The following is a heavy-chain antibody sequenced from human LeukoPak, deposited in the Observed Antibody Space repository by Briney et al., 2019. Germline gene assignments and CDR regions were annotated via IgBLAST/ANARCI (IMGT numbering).Heavy chain of an antibody. D-gene: IGHD6-19*01. CDR2: ISAYNANT. CDR1: GYTFTSFG. Sequence: ASLKLSCKASGYTFTSFGISWVRQAPGQGLEWMGWISAYNANTNFAQNLQGRVTMTTDTSTNTAYMQLRSLRSDDTAVYYCARVQGRSGWYIFYYWGEGNLVTVSS. V-gene: IGHV1-18*01. CDR3: ARVQGRSGWYIFYY. J-gene: IGHJ4*02.